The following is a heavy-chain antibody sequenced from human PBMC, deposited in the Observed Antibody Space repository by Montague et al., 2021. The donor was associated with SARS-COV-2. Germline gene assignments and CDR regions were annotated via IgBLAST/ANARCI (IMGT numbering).Heavy chain of an antibody. V-gene: IGHV3-9*01. J-gene: IGHJ4*02. CDR1: GFSVDNSD. CDR3: AKDLNSAVAGPTMGH. Sequence: SLRLSCAASGFSVDNSDMHWVRQAPGKGLEWVSGFSWKGHSIGYAASVEGRFTISRDSGKNSLYLQMNSLTVEDTALYYCAKDLNSAVAGPTMGHRGQGTLVTVSS. D-gene: IGHD6-19*01. CDR2: FSWKGHSI.